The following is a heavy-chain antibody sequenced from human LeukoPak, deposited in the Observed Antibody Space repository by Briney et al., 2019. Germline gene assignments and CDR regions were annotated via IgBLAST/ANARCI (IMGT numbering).Heavy chain of an antibody. CDR1: GFTFNTYS. CDR3: ARTGDGYNLDY. V-gene: IGHV3-21*01. J-gene: IGHJ4*02. CDR2: ISSSSSYI. D-gene: IGHD5-24*01. Sequence: GGSLRLSCAASGFTFNTYSLNWVRLAPGKRLEWVSSISSSSSYIYYADSVKGRFTISRDNAKNSLYLQMNSLRAEDTAVYYCARTGDGYNLDYWGQGTLVTVSS.